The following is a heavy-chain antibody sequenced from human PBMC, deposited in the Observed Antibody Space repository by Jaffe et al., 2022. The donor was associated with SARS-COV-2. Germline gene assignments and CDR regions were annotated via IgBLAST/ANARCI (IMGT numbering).Heavy chain of an antibody. CDR1: GFTFDDYA. CDR3: AKGTVTTRTGYYYYGMDV. D-gene: IGHD4-17*01. J-gene: IGHJ6*02. CDR2: ISWNSGSI. Sequence: EVQLVESGGGLVQPGRSLRLSCAASGFTFDDYAMHWVRQAPGKGLEWVSGISWNSGSIGYADSVKGRFTISRDNAKNSLYLQMNSLRAEDTALYYCAKGTVTTRTGYYYYGMDVWGQGTTVTVSS. V-gene: IGHV3-9*01.